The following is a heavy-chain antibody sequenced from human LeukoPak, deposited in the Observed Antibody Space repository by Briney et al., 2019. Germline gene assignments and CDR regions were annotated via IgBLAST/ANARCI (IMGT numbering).Heavy chain of an antibody. CDR2: IHDTGGT. V-gene: IGHV4-59*11. D-gene: IGHD2-2*01. CDR3: ARFSSGCSTSSCYLTY. Sequence: SETLSLTCSVSGGSLSSHYWSWIRQPPEKGLELIGHIHDTGGTFYNPSLRGRVTISLDTSNNQFSLKLTSMTAADTAVYYCARFSSGCSTSSCYLTYWGQGTLVTVS. CDR1: GGSLSSHY. J-gene: IGHJ4*02.